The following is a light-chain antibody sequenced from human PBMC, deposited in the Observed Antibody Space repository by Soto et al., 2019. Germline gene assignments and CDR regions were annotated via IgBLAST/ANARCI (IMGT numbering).Light chain of an antibody. Sequence: EIVMTQSPATLSVSPGERATLSCRASQSVYTKLAWYQQKPGQAPRLLIYGASTRATGIPARFSGSGSGTEFTLTISSLQSEDFAVYYCQQHNNWPRTFGQGTKLEIK. J-gene: IGKJ2*02. CDR2: GAS. CDR1: QSVYTK. V-gene: IGKV3-15*01. CDR3: QQHNNWPRT.